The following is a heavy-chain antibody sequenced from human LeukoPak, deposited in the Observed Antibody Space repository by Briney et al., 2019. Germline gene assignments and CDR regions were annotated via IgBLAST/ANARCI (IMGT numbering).Heavy chain of an antibody. CDR3: ARDGYSDSSGYDYPPSV. CDR2: MSYSGSS. D-gene: IGHD3-22*01. Sequence: TSETLSLTCIVSGGPISSYYWSWIRQPTGKGLEWNGYMSYSGSSSYNPSLRSRVTISVDASKKQFSLKLSSVTAADTAVYYCARDGYSDSSGYDYPPSVWGQGTLVTVSS. J-gene: IGHJ4*02. CDR1: GGPISSYY. V-gene: IGHV4-59*01.